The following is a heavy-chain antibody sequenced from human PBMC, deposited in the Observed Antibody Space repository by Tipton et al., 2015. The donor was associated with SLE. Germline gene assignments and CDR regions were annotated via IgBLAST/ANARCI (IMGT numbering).Heavy chain of an antibody. J-gene: IGHJ4*02. V-gene: IGHV3-64*02. CDR2: ISSNGGST. Sequence: SLRLSCAASGFTFSSYAMHWVRQAPGKGLEYVSAISSNGGSTYYADSVKGRFTISRDNTKNTLYLQMGSLRAEDTAVYYCARDREGYYYDSSGYLDYWGRGTLVTVSS. CDR1: GFTFSSYA. CDR3: ARDREGYYYDSSGYLDY. D-gene: IGHD3-22*01.